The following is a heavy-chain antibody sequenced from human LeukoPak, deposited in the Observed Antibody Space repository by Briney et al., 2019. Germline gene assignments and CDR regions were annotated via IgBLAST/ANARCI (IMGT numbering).Heavy chain of an antibody. CDR2: ISYDGSNK. V-gene: IGHV3-30-3*01. CDR3: AKSLLTTATGTGRAFDI. CDR1: GFTFSSYA. J-gene: IGHJ3*02. Sequence: PGGSLRLSCAASGFTFSSYAMHWVRQAPGKGLEWVAVISYDGSNKYYADSVKGRFTISRDNSKNTLYLQMNSLRAEDSAEYYCAKSLLTTATGTGRAFDIWGQGTMVTVS. D-gene: IGHD1-1*01.